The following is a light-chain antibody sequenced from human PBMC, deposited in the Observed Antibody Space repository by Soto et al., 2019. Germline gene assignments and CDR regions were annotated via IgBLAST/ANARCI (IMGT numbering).Light chain of an antibody. CDR3: QQYIHWLWT. CDR2: GAS. J-gene: IGKJ1*01. CDR1: QSVNSN. Sequence: EIVMTQSPATLSVSPGERATLSCRASQSVNSNLAWYQQKPGQAPRLLIYGASTRATGVPARFSGSGSGTDFTLTISSLQSEDFAVDYCQQYIHWLWTFGQGTKVDIK. V-gene: IGKV3-15*01.